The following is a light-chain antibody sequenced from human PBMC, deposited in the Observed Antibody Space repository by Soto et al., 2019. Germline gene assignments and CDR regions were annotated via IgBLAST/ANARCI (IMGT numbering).Light chain of an antibody. CDR2: GNI. CDR3: QSYDSSLSAWV. Sequence: QPVLTQPPSVSGAPGQRVTMSCTGSSSNIGAGYDVHWFQQLPGTAPRLLIYGNINRLAGVPARFSGSKSGTSASLAITGLQAEDEADYYCQSYDSSLSAWVFGGGTKVTVL. J-gene: IGLJ2*01. CDR1: SSNIGAGYD. V-gene: IGLV1-40*01.